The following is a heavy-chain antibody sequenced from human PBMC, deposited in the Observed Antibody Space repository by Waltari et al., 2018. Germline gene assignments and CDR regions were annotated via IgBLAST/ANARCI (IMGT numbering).Heavy chain of an antibody. CDR2: IYSGGST. Sequence: EVQLVESGGGLIQPGGSLRLSCAASGFTVSSNYMSWVRQAPGKGLEWVSVIYSGGSTYYADSVKGRFTISRDNSKNTLYLQMNSLRAEDTAVYYCAGSHSGSFSAFDIWGQGTMVTVSS. CDR1: GFTVSSNY. V-gene: IGHV3-53*01. CDR3: AGSHSGSFSAFDI. J-gene: IGHJ3*02. D-gene: IGHD1-26*01.